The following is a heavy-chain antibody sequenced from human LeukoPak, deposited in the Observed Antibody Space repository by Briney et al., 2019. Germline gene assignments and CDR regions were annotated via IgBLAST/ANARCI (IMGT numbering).Heavy chain of an antibody. CDR2: IYSGGST. CDR1: GFTVSSNY. Sequence: PGGSLRLSCAASGFTVSSNYMSWVRQAPGKGLEWVSVIYSGGSTYYADSVKGRFTISRDNSKNTLYLQMNSLRAEDTAVYYCAKEGYCSGGSCYSRFDLDSALSWGQGTLVTVSS. J-gene: IGHJ5*02. V-gene: IGHV3-53*05. CDR3: AKEGYCSGGSCYSRFDLDSALS. D-gene: IGHD2-15*01.